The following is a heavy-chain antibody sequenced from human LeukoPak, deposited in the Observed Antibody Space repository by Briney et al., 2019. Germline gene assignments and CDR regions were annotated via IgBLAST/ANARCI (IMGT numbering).Heavy chain of an antibody. CDR1: RFTFSSYW. V-gene: IGHV3-7*01. CDR3: ATCSYFYGMDI. Sequence: GGSLRLSCAASRFTFSSYWMSWVRQAPGKGLEWVANIKQDGSEKYYVDSVEGRFTISRDNAKSLLYLQMNSLRAEDTAVYFCATCSYFYGMDIWGQGTTVTVSS. J-gene: IGHJ6*02. D-gene: IGHD2-15*01. CDR2: IKQDGSEK.